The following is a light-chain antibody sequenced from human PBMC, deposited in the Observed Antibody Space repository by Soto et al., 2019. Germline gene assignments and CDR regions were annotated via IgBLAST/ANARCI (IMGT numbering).Light chain of an antibody. V-gene: IGKV1-27*01. Sequence: IQMTQSPSSLSASVGESVTITCRASQGISRDLAWYQQKPGKVTNLLTYASSTLQSVGPSRFSGSGSRTDFTLSISSLPPEDVETYYCQKYNSALFTCGGGTKVEIK. J-gene: IGKJ4*01. CDR1: QGISRD. CDR3: QKYNSALFT. CDR2: ASS.